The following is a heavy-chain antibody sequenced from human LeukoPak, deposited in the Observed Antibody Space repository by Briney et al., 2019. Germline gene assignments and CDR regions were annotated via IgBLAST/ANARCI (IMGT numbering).Heavy chain of an antibody. CDR2: IYYSGST. V-gene: IGHV4-59*01. Sequence: SETLSLTCTVSGGSISSYYWSWIRQPPGKGLEWIGYIYYSGSTNYNPSLKSRVTISVDTSKNQFSLKLSSVTAADTAVYYCARSLPPTYCSGGGCYSLFGYWGQGTLVTVSS. J-gene: IGHJ4*02. CDR1: GGSISSYY. CDR3: ARSLPPTYCSGGGCYSLFGY. D-gene: IGHD2-15*01.